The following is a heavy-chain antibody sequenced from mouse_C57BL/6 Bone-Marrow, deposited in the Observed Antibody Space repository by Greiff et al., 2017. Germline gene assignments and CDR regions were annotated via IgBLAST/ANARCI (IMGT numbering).Heavy chain of an antibody. CDR2: IYPGDGDT. Sequence: VQLQQSGPELVKPGASVKISCKASGYAFSSSWMNWVKQRPGKGLEWIGRIYPGDGDTNYNGKFKGKATLTADKSSSTAYMQLSSLTSEDSAVYFCARLEAPYAMDYWGQGTSVTVSS. V-gene: IGHV1-82*01. CDR1: GYAFSSSW. CDR3: ARLEAPYAMDY. J-gene: IGHJ4*01.